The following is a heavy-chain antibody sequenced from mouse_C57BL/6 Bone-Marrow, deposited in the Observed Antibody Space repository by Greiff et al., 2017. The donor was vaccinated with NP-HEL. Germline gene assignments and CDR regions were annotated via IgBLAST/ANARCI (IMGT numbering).Heavy chain of an antibody. CDR1: GYSITSGYY. CDR2: ISYDGSN. J-gene: IGHJ4*01. CDR3: ARRSYYSNYAMDY. V-gene: IGHV3-6*01. Sequence: EVQVVESGPGLVKPSQSLSLTCSVTGYSITSGYYWNWIRQFPGNKLEWMGYISYDGSNNYNPSLKNRISITRDTSKNQFFLKLNSVTTEDTATYYCARRSYYSNYAMDYWGQGTSVTVSS. D-gene: IGHD2-5*01.